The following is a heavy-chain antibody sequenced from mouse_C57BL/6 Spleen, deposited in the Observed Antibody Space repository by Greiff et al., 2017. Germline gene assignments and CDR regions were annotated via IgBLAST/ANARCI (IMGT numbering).Heavy chain of an antibody. Sequence: QVQLKQSGAELVRPGASVTLSCKASGYTFTDYEMHWVKQTPVHGLEWIGAIDPETGGTASNQKFKGKAILTADKSSSTAYMELRSLTSEDSAVYYCTRFLPCYEAYWGQGTLVTVSA. V-gene: IGHV1-15*01. CDR3: TRFLPCYEAY. CDR2: IDPETGGT. J-gene: IGHJ3*01. CDR1: GYTFTDYE. D-gene: IGHD2-10*01.